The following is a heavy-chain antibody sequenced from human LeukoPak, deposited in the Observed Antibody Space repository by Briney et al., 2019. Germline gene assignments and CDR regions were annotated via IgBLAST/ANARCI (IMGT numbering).Heavy chain of an antibody. CDR2: IVVGSGNT. CDR3: ARESIMVLPAGSRAAYFDY. CDR1: GFTFTSSA. V-gene: IGHV1-58*02. D-gene: IGHD2-2*01. J-gene: IGHJ4*02. Sequence: SVKVSCKASGFTFTSSAMQWVRQARGQRLEWIGWIVVGSGNTNYAQKFQERVTITRDMSTSTAYMELSSLRSEDTAVYYCARESIMVLPAGSRAAYFDYWGQGTLVTVSS.